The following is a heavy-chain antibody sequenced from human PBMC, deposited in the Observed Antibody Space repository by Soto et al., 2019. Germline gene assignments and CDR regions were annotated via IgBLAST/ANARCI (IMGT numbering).Heavy chain of an antibody. CDR2: INHSGST. D-gene: IGHD3-10*01. CDR3: ARGTGAGFGEYYYYYYGMDV. Sequence: SETLSLTCAVYGGSFSGYYWSWIRQPPGKGLEWIGEINHSGSTNYNPSLKSRVTISVDTSKNQFSLKLSSVTAADTAVYYCARGTGAGFGEYYYYYYGMDVWGQGTTVTVS. V-gene: IGHV4-34*01. J-gene: IGHJ6*02. CDR1: GGSFSGYY.